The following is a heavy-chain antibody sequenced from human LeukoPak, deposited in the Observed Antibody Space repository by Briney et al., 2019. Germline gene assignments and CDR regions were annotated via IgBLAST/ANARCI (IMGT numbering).Heavy chain of an antibody. CDR3: AIRDPNSDPFDY. CDR2: IWHDGSGK. D-gene: IGHD1-26*01. Sequence: GGSLRLSCAASGFTFSGYGMHWVRQAPGKGLEWVAVIWHDGSGKYYADSVNGRFTISRDNSENTLYLQMNSLRAEDTAIYYCAIRDPNSDPFDYWGQGTLVTVSS. CDR1: GFTFSGYG. V-gene: IGHV3-33*08. J-gene: IGHJ4*02.